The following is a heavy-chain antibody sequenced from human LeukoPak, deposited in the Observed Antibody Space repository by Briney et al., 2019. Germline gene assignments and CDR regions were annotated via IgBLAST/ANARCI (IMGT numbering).Heavy chain of an antibody. V-gene: IGHV3-30*03. CDR3: ARDSPLKGYNSGWATNSFDF. CDR1: GFTFSSYG. J-gene: IGHJ4*02. Sequence: PGGSLRLSCAASGFTFSSYGMHWVRQAPGKGLEWVAVISYDGSNKYYADSVKGRFTISRDNSKNTLYLQMNSLRAEDTAVYYCARDSPLKGYNSGWATNSFDFWGQGTLVTVSS. CDR2: ISYDGSNK. D-gene: IGHD6-19*01.